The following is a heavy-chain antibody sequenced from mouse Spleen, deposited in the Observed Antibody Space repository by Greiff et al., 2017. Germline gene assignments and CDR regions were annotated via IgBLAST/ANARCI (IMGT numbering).Heavy chain of an antibody. CDR1: GFTFSDYG. CDR2: ISSGSSTI. V-gene: IGHV5-17*01. J-gene: IGHJ4*01. D-gene: IGHD1-1*01. Sequence: DVHLVESGGGLVKPGGSLKLSCAASGFTFSDYGMHWVRQAPEKGLEWVAYISSGSSTIYYADTVKGRFTISRDNAKNTLFLQMTSLRSEDTAMYYCATLYGSSYYFYYYAMDYWGQGTSVTVSS. CDR3: ATLYGSSYYFYYYAMDY.